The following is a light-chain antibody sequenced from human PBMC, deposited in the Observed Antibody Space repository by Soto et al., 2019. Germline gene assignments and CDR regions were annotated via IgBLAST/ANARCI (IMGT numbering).Light chain of an antibody. Sequence: AIQMTQSPSSLSASVVDTVTFTCRASQAIRNDLGWCQQRPGKPPKLLIYGISILQTGVPSRFSGSGSGTDFTLTISGLQPEDFATYYCLHDALFPYSFGQGTRLEI. CDR1: QAIRND. CDR3: LHDALFPYS. V-gene: IGKV1-6*01. J-gene: IGKJ2*03. CDR2: GIS.